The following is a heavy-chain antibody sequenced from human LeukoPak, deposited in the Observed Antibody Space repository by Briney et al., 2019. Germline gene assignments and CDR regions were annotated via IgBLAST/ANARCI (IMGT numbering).Heavy chain of an antibody. Sequence: PGESLKISRKASGYRFNNNCIGWVRQMPGKGLEWMGIMYPGDSYTRYSPSFQGQVTISADKSISTAYLQWSSLKASDTAMYYCARTGKVDGSGTYYADYWGPGTLVTVSS. D-gene: IGHD3-10*01. CDR3: ARTGKVDGSGTYYADY. CDR1: GYRFNNNC. V-gene: IGHV5-51*01. CDR2: MYPGDSYT. J-gene: IGHJ4*02.